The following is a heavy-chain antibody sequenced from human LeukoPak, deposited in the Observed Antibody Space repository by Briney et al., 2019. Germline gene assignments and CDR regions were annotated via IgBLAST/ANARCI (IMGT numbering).Heavy chain of an antibody. J-gene: IGHJ4*02. Sequence: SETLSLTCAVYGGSFSGYYWSWIRQPPGKGLEWIGEINHSGSTNYNPSLKSRVTISVDTSKNQFSLKLSSVTAADTAVYYCARYRQQRIDYWGQGTLVTVSS. V-gene: IGHV4-34*01. D-gene: IGHD6-13*01. CDR1: GGSFSGYY. CDR3: ARYRQQRIDY. CDR2: INHSGST.